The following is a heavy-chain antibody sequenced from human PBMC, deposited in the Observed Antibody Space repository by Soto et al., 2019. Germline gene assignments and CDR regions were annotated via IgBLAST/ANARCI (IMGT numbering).Heavy chain of an antibody. D-gene: IGHD2-8*01. J-gene: IGHJ4*02. CDR3: ASGTNGAFFVY. CDR1: GFTFSDYY. Sequence: QVQLVESGGGLVKPGGSLRLSCAASGFTFSDYYMSWIRQAPGKGLEWVSYISSRSSTIFYADSVKGRFTISRDNVKNAVYLQMNSLRAEDPAVCYCASGTNGAFFVYWGQGILVTVSS. CDR2: ISSRSSTI. V-gene: IGHV3-11*01.